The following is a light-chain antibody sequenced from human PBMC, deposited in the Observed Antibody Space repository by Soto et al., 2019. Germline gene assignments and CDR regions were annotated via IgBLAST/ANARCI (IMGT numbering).Light chain of an antibody. CDR2: WAS. J-gene: IGKJ4*01. CDR1: QSVLYSSNNKNY. Sequence: DIVMTQSPDSLAVSLGERATINCKSSQSVLYSSNNKNYLAWYQQKPGQPPKLLIYWASTRESGVPDRFSGSGSGTDFTLTISSLQAADVAVYFCHQYYSTPGTFGGGTKVEIK. CDR3: HQYYSTPGT. V-gene: IGKV4-1*01.